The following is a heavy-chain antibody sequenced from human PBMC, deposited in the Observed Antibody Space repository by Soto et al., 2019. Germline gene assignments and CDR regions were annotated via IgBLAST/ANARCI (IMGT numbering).Heavy chain of an antibody. D-gene: IGHD3-16*01. J-gene: IGHJ3*02. V-gene: IGHV4-34*12. Sequence: PGGSLRLSCAASGFTFRSYSMNWVRQAPGKGLEWIGELIHGGSTTYNPSLKSRVTFSLDTSKSQFSLHLLSVTAADTAVYYCARSPLTYDYVRQTWSEVGDSFDIWGRGTLVTVSS. CDR1: GFTFRSYS. CDR2: LIHGGST. CDR3: ARSPLTYDYVRQTWSEVGDSFDI.